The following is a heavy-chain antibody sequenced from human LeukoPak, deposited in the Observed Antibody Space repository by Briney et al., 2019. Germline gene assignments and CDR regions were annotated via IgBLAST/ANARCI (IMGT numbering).Heavy chain of an antibody. Sequence: SETLSLTCTVSGASITSSTYYWGWIRQPPGKGLEWIGTIYKSGRTYYTPSLNSRVTISVDTSKSQFSLKLSSVTAADTAVYYCARVGGSSWYYYYYYMDVWGKGTTVTVSS. J-gene: IGHJ6*03. V-gene: IGHV4-39*01. CDR1: GASITSSTYY. D-gene: IGHD6-13*01. CDR3: ARVGGSSWYYYYYYMDV. CDR2: IYKSGRT.